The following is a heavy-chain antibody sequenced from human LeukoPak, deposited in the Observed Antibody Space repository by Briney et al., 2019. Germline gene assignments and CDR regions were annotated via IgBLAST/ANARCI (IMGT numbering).Heavy chain of an antibody. D-gene: IGHD1-1*01. Sequence: SETLSLTCTVSGGSISSDYWNWIRQPPGKGLEWIGYIYYSGSTNYNPSLKSRVTISVDTSKNQFSLKLSSVTAADTAVYYCAREWGTGRFDPWGQGTLVTVSS. CDR2: IYYSGST. CDR1: GGSISSDY. V-gene: IGHV4-59*01. CDR3: AREWGTGRFDP. J-gene: IGHJ5*02.